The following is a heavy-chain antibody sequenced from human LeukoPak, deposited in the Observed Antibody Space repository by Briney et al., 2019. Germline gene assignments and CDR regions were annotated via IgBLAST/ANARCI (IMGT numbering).Heavy chain of an antibody. CDR1: GYTFTSYG. V-gene: IGHV1-8*03. D-gene: IGHD5-12*01. CDR2: MNPNSGNT. Sequence: ASVKVSCKASGYTFTSYGISWVRQATGQGLEWMGWMNPNSGNTGYAQKFQGRVTITRNTSISTAYMELSSLRSEDTAVYYCARVGVYEWLRFRYYYCMDVWGKGTTVTVSS. CDR3: ARVGVYEWLRFRYYYCMDV. J-gene: IGHJ6*03.